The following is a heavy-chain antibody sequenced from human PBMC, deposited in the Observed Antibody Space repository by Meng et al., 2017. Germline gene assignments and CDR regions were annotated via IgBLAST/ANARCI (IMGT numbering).Heavy chain of an antibody. J-gene: IGHJ4*02. CDR1: GFTFSSNY. D-gene: IGHD4-17*01. CDR3: AREYGDHLGFDY. CDR2: IYSGGST. Sequence: GEAVETGGGLIRRGGSLILSCAASGFTFSSNYMGWVRRDPGKGLEWVSVIYSGGSTYYADSVYGRFTISRDKSKNTLYLQMNSLRAEDTAVYYCAREYGDHLGFDYWGQGTLVTVSS. V-gene: IGHV3-53*02.